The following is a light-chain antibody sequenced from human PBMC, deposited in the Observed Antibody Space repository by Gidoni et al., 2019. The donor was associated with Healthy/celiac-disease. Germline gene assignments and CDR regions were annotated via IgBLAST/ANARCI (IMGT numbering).Light chain of an antibody. J-gene: IGKJ5*01. CDR3: QQLNSYPS. Sequence: LTQSPSSLSASVGDRVTITCRASQGISSYLAWYQQKPGKAPKLLIYAASTLQSGVPSRFSGSGSGTDFTLTISSLQPEDFATYYCQQLNSYPSFXXXTRLEIK. V-gene: IGKV1-9*01. CDR2: AAS. CDR1: QGISSY.